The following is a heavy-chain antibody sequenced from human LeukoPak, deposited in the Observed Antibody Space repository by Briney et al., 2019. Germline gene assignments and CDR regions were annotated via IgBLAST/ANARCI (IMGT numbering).Heavy chain of an antibody. CDR3: AALTFHTVTTDDAFDI. Sequence: ASVKVSCKASGYTFTSYDINWVRQAPGQGLEWMGWMNPKSGYSGSAQKFQGRVTMTRTTSITTAYMELSSLRSEDTAVYYCAALTFHTVTTDDAFDIWGQGTMVTVSS. D-gene: IGHD4-17*01. CDR2: MNPKSGYS. J-gene: IGHJ3*02. CDR1: GYTFTSYD. V-gene: IGHV1-8*01.